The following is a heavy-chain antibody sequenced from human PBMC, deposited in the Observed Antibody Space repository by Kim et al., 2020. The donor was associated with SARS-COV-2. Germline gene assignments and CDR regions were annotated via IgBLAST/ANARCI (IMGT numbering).Heavy chain of an antibody. D-gene: IGHD5-12*01. CDR2: IWYDGTTK. V-gene: IGHV3-33*01. J-gene: IGHJ6*02. CDR3: ATAVNDMVAYGMDV. Sequence: GGSLRLSCVASAVAFNNYAVHWVRQAPGKGLEWVALIWYDGTTKYYADSVKGRFTISRDSSKKTVDLQMNSLRAEDTAVYYCATAVNDMVAYGMDVWGQGTTVTVS. CDR1: AVAFNNYA.